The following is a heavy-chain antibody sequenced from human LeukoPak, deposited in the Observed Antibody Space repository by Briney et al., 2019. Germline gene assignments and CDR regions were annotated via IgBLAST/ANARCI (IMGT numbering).Heavy chain of an antibody. Sequence: ASVKVSCKACGGTFCSYAISWVRQAPGQGREWMGGIIPIFGTANYAQKFQGRVTITTDESTSTAYMELSSLRSEDTAVYYCASAYYYDSSAWHFDYWGQGTLVTVSS. CDR1: GGTFCSYA. CDR2: IIPIFGTA. D-gene: IGHD3-22*01. V-gene: IGHV1-69*05. CDR3: ASAYYYDSSAWHFDY. J-gene: IGHJ4*02.